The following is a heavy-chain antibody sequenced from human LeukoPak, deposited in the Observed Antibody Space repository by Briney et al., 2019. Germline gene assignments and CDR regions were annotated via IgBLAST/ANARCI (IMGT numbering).Heavy chain of an antibody. Sequence: GGTLRLSCAASGFTFSSYGMSWVRQAPGKGLEWVSAISGSGGSTYYADSVKGRFTISRDNSKNTLYLQMNSLRAADTASYYCAKDGHYYGSGTRWDYWGQGTLVTVSS. CDR2: ISGSGGST. D-gene: IGHD3-10*01. J-gene: IGHJ4*02. V-gene: IGHV3-23*01. CDR3: AKDGHYYGSGTRWDY. CDR1: GFTFSSYG.